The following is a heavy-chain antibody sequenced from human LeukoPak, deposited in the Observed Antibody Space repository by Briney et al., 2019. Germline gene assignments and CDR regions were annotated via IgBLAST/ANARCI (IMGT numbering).Heavy chain of an antibody. CDR1: GGSFSGYY. CDR2: INHSGST. CDR3: ARGNIPLWFGEAGWFDP. D-gene: IGHD3-10*01. Sequence: SETLSLTCAVYGGSFSGYYWSWIRQPPGKGLEWIGEINHSGSTNYNPSLKSRVTISVDTSKNQFSLKLSSVTAADTAVYYCARGNIPLWFGEAGWFDPWGQGTLVTVSS. J-gene: IGHJ5*02. V-gene: IGHV4-34*01.